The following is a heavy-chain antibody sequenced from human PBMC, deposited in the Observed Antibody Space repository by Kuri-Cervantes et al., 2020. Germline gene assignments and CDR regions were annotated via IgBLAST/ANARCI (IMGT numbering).Heavy chain of an antibody. D-gene: IGHD5-18*01. J-gene: IGHJ4*02. Sequence: GESLKISCAASGFTFSSYAMHWVRQAPGKGLEWVAVISYDGSNKYYADSVKGRFTISRDNSKNTLYLQMNSLRAEDTAVYYCARDLDIQLWLAASPGCLDYWGQGTLVTVSS. CDR1: GFTFSSYA. CDR2: ISYDGSNK. CDR3: ARDLDIQLWLAASPGCLDY. V-gene: IGHV3-30-3*01.